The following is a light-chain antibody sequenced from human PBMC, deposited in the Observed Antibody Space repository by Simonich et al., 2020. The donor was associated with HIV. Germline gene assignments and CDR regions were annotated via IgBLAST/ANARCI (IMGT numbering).Light chain of an antibody. J-gene: IGKJ4*01. CDR3: QQYGSSPRT. CDR1: QSVSSY. Sequence: EIVLTQSPATLSLSPGERATLSCRASQSVSSYLAWYQQKPGQAPRLLIYDASNRANGIPARFSGSGSGTDFTLTISSLQSEDFAVYYCQQYGSSPRTFGGGTKVEIK. CDR2: DAS. V-gene: IGKV3-11*01.